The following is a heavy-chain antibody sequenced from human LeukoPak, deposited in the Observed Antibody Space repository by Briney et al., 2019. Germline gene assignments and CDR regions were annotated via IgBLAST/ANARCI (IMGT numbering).Heavy chain of an antibody. J-gene: IGHJ5*02. CDR3: ARPYYYDSRIDP. Sequence: SETLSLTCTVSGDSISSYYWNWIRQPPGKGLEWIGYIYSSGSTAYNPSLKSRVTISVDTSKDQFSLKLSSVTAADTAVYYCARPYYYDSRIDPWGQGTPVTVSS. D-gene: IGHD3-22*01. CDR2: IYSSGST. CDR1: GDSISSYY. V-gene: IGHV4-4*09.